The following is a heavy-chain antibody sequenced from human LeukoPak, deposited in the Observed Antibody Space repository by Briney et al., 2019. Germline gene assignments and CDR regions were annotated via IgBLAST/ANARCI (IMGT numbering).Heavy chain of an antibody. CDR3: ARASPILEPFDP. J-gene: IGHJ5*02. CDR2: INAGNGNT. D-gene: IGHD1-1*01. CDR1: GYTFTSYA. Sequence: ASVKVSCKASGYTFTSYAMHWVRQAPGQRLEWMGWINAGNGNTKYSQALQGRVTITRDTSASTAYMELSSLRSEDMAGYYWARASPILEPFDPWGQGTLVTVCS. V-gene: IGHV1-3*03.